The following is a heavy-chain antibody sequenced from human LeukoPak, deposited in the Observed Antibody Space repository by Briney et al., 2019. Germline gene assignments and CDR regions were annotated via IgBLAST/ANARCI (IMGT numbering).Heavy chain of an antibody. J-gene: IGHJ6*02. Sequence: SETLSLTCTVSGGSISGSSYYWGWIRQPPGKGLEWIGSIYYSGSTYYNPSLKSRATISVDTSKNQFSLKLSSVTAADTAVYRCASLRGTYYYGSGSYLAAYGMDVWGQGTTVTVSS. CDR1: GGSISGSSYY. CDR3: ASLRGTYYYGSGSYLAAYGMDV. V-gene: IGHV4-39*07. CDR2: IYYSGST. D-gene: IGHD3-10*01.